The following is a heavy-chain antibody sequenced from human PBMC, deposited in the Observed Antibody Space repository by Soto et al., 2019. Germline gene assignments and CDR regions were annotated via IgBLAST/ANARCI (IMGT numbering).Heavy chain of an antibody. D-gene: IGHD4-17*01. CDR3: ARGYGGYFDD. CDR2: ITPLFETT. V-gene: IGHV1-69*01. Sequence: QVQLVQSGAEVKKPGSSVKVSWKACGVTINSFADTWVRQAPGQGFQWLGGITPLFETTNYAQNFQGRVTITADESTTTSYMELRGLASEDTAVYYCARGYGGYFDDWGQGTLVIVSS. J-gene: IGHJ4*02. CDR1: GVTINSFA.